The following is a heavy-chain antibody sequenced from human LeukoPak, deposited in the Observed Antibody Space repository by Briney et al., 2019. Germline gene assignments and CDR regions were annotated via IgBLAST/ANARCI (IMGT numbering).Heavy chain of an antibody. D-gene: IGHD3-3*01. CDR2: IEHDGTTK. CDR3: ARGTYYDFWSGYSWVNWFDP. V-gene: IGHV3-7*01. J-gene: IGHJ5*02. Sequence: GGSLRLSCTVSGFTFSSYWMSWVRQAPGKGLERVANIEHDGTTKFYLDSVKGRFTISRDNTKNSLYLQMNSLRAEDTAVYYCARGTYYDFWSGYSWVNWFDPWGQGTLVTVSS. CDR1: GFTFSSYW.